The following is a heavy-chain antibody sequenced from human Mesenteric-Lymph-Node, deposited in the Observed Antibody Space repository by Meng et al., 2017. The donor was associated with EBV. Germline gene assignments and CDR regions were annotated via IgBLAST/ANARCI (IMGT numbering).Heavy chain of an antibody. CDR2: LSYTGKTTERI. CDR3: ARGEKGPIDY. V-gene: IGHV4-39*07. CDR1: GASMSTTDSH. Sequence: QLQLQESGTGLGRPSETLSLFCSVSGASMSTTDSHWGWVRQPPGKGLEWIASLSYTGKTTERIYYNSSLNSRVAISLDTSKNQFSLKLSSVTAADTAVYYCARGEKGPIDYWGQGTLVTVSS. J-gene: IGHJ4*02.